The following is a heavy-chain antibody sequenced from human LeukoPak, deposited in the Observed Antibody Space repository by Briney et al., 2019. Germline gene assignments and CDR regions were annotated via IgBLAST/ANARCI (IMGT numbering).Heavy chain of an antibody. Sequence: PSETLSLTCTVSGGSISDDYWSWIRQPPGKGLEWIGFIYDSGRTSYNPSLKSRVTISGDTSKKQFSLNLNFLTAADAAVYYCARFPNYDAYVRDYWGQGILVTVSS. CDR1: GGSISDDY. CDR3: ARFPNYDAYVRDY. D-gene: IGHD4-17*01. J-gene: IGHJ4*02. CDR2: IYDSGRT. V-gene: IGHV4-59*01.